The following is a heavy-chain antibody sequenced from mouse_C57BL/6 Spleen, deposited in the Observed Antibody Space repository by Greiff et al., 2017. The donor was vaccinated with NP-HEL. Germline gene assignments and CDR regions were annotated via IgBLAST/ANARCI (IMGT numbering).Heavy chain of an antibody. CDR3: ASAPYDYDRGFAY. Sequence: VQLQQSGPGLVAPSQSLSITCTVSGFSLTSYGVDWVRQSPGKGLEWLGVIWGVGSTNYNSALKSRLSISKDNSKSQVFLKMNSLQTDDTAMYYCASAPYDYDRGFAYWGQGTLVTVSA. CDR1: GFSLTSYG. D-gene: IGHD2-4*01. V-gene: IGHV2-6*01. CDR2: IWGVGST. J-gene: IGHJ3*01.